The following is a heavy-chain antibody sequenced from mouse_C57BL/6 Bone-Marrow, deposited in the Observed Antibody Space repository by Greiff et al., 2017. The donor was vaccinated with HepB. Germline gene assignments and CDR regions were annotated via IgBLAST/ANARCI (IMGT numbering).Heavy chain of an antibody. CDR2: INPNNGGT. CDR3: ARREGSTMVTTGYYFDY. Sequence: VQLQQSGPELVKPGASVKIPCKASGYTFTDYNMDWVKQSHGKSLEWIGDINPNNGGTIYNQKFKGKATLTVDKSSSTAYMELCSLTSEDTAVYYCARREGSTMVTTGYYFDYWGQGTTLTVSS. V-gene: IGHV1-18*01. D-gene: IGHD2-2*01. J-gene: IGHJ2*01. CDR1: GYTFTDYN.